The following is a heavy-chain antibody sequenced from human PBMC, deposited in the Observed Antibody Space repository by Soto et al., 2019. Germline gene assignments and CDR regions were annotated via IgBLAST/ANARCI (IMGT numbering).Heavy chain of an antibody. V-gene: IGHV3-30*18. CDR3: AKGEYDYIWGLAYMFDFDY. CDR1: GFTFSSYG. J-gene: IGHJ4*02. CDR2: ISYDGSNK. Sequence: GGSLRLSCAASGFTFSSYGMHWVRQAPGKGLEWVAVISYDGSNKYYADSVKGRFTISRDNSKNTLYLQMNSLRAEDTAVYYCAKGEYDYIWGLAYMFDFDYWGQGTLVTVSS. D-gene: IGHD3-16*01.